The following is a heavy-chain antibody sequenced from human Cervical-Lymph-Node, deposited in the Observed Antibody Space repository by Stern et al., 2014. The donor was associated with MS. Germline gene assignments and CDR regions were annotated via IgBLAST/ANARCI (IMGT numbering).Heavy chain of an antibody. Sequence: VQLVQSGSGLVKPSQTLSLTCAVSGGSISSGDYSWSWIRQPPGKSLEWIGYIVHSGSTYYNPSLKSRVSISVDRSKNQFSLKLSSVTAADTAMYYCARIFGGNFDNWGQGTLVTVSS. CDR1: GGSISSGDYS. D-gene: IGHD4-23*01. CDR2: IVHSGST. V-gene: IGHV4-30-2*01. J-gene: IGHJ4*02. CDR3: ARIFGGNFDN.